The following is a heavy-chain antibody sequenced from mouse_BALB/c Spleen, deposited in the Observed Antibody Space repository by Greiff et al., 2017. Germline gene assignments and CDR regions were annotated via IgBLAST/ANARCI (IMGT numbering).Heavy chain of an antibody. D-gene: IGHD2-14*01. J-gene: IGHJ4*01. CDR1: GFTFSSFG. CDR3: ARSNRYDEAMDY. Sequence: EVQLVESGGGLVQPGGSRKLSCAASGFTFSSFGMHWVRQAPEKGLEWVAYISSGSSTIYYADTVTGRFTISRDNPKNTLFLQMTSLRSEDTAMYYCARSNRYDEAMDYWGQGTSVTVSS. CDR2: ISSGSSTI. V-gene: IGHV5-17*02.